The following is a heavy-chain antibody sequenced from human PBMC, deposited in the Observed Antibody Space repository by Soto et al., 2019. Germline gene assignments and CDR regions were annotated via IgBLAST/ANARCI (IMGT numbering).Heavy chain of an antibody. V-gene: IGHV4-59*01. CDR2: IYYSGST. CDR3: ARDAQWLVLDY. CDR1: GGSISSYY. J-gene: IGHJ4*02. D-gene: IGHD6-19*01. Sequence: SETLSLTYTVSGGSISSYYWSWIRQPPGKGPEWIGYIYYSGSTNYNPSLKSRVTISVDTSKNQFSLKLSSVTAADTAVYYCARDAQWLVLDYWGQGTLVTVSS.